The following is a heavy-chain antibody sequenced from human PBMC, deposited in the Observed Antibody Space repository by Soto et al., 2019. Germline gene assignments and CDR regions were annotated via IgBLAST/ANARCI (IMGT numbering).Heavy chain of an antibody. V-gene: IGHV3-30*03. J-gene: IGHJ4*02. CDR3: AIPEHYDILTGLNYGGY. CDR1: GFTFSSYG. CDR2: ISYDGSNK. D-gene: IGHD3-9*01. Sequence: QVQLVESGGGVVQPGRSLRLSCAASGFTFSSYGMHWVRQAPGKGLEWVAVISYDGSNKYYADSVKGRFTISRDNSKNTLYLQMNSLRAEDTAVYYCAIPEHYDILTGLNYGGYWGQGTLVTVSS.